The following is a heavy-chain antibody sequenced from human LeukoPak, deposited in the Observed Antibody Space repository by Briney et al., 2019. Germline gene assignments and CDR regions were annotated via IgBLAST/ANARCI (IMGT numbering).Heavy chain of an antibody. CDR1: GYTFTSYY. J-gene: IGHJ4*02. Sequence: ASVKVSCKASGYTFTSYYMHWVRQAPGQGLEWMGIINPSGGSTNYAQKFQGRVTITADKSTSTAYMELSSLRSEDTAVYYCARLGDYYDSSGWGTFDYWGQGTLVTVSS. CDR2: INPSGGST. D-gene: IGHD3-22*01. V-gene: IGHV1-46*01. CDR3: ARLGDYYDSSGWGTFDY.